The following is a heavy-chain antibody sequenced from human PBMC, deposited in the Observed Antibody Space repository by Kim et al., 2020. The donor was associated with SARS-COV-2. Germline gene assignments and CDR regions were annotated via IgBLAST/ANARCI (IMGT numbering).Heavy chain of an antibody. CDR3: ARRRLGFDF. Sequence: GGSLRLSCVGSGFDFSGYPLHWVRQASGHGLEWVSALGSGGATYSADSVKGRFTISRNNDKTSVYLQMDSLIVDDTAVYYCARRRLGFDFWGQGTLGTV. CDR1: GFDFSGYP. CDR2: LGSGGAT. J-gene: IGHJ4*02. V-gene: IGHV3-13*01. D-gene: IGHD6-19*01.